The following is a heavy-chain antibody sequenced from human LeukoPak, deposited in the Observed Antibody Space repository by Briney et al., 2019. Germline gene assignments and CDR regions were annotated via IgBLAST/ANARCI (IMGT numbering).Heavy chain of an antibody. V-gene: IGHV4-59*12. D-gene: IGHD3-22*01. CDR2: IYYSGST. CDR3: ARDLNYYDSSGYYVPWFDP. J-gene: IGHJ5*02. Sequence: SETLSLTCIVSGGSLSSYYWSWIRQPPGKGLEWIGYIYYSGSTNYNPSLKSRVTISVDTSKNQFSLKLSSVTAADTAVYYCARDLNYYDSSGYYVPWFDPWGQGTLVTVSS. CDR1: GGSLSSYY.